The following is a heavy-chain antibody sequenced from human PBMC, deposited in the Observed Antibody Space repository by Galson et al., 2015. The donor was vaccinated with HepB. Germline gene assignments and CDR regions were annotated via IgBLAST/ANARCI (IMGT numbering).Heavy chain of an antibody. CDR3: AKDLLFCSGGSCYYYYYGMDV. Sequence: SLRLSCAASGFTFSSYAMSWVRQALGKGLEWVSGISASGGSAYYADSVKGRFTISRDNAKNTLYLQMNSLRAEDTAVYYCAKDLLFCSGGSCYYYYYGMDVWGQGTTVTVSS. J-gene: IGHJ6*02. CDR2: ISASGGSA. CDR1: GFTFSSYA. V-gene: IGHV3-23*01. D-gene: IGHD2-15*01.